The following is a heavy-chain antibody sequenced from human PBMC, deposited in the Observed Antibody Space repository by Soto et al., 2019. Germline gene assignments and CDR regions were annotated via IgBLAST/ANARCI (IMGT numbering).Heavy chain of an antibody. D-gene: IGHD3-16*01. CDR2: IYYSGST. V-gene: IGHV4-39*01. CDR3: ATPRIMITFGGVTKPVYGMDV. Sequence: KPSETLSLTCTVSGGSISSSSYYWGWIRQPPGKGLEWIGSIYYSGSTYYNPSLKSRVTISVDTSKNQFSLKLSSVTAADTAVYYCATPRIMITFGGVTKPVYGMDVWGQGTTVTVSS. J-gene: IGHJ6*02. CDR1: GGSISSSSYY.